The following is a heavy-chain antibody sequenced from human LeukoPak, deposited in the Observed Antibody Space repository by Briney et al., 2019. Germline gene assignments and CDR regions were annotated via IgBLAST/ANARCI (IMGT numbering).Heavy chain of an antibody. CDR2: IYYSGST. J-gene: IGHJ3*02. CDR1: GGSISSYY. V-gene: IGHV4-59*01. CDR3: ARPTYYYDSSGYSENAFDI. D-gene: IGHD3-22*01. Sequence: KPSETLSRTCTVSGGSISSYYWSWIRQPPGKGLEWIGYIYYSGSTNYNPSLKSRVTISVDTSKNQFSLKLSSVTAADTAVYYCARPTYYYDSSGYSENAFDIWGQGTMVTVSS.